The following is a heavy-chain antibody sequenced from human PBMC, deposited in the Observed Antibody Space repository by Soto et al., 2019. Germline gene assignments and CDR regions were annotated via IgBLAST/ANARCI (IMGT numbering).Heavy chain of an antibody. CDR3: ARDIRGYSRAFDY. CDR1: GGSVSGASYY. D-gene: IGHD5-18*01. Sequence: KTSETLSLTCTVSGGSVSGASYYWTWIRQSPGKGLGWIGYIYYSGSTTYNPSLKSRVTISIDTANNQFSLILTSVTPADTAVYYCARDIRGYSRAFDYWGQGTLVTVSS. V-gene: IGHV4-61*01. CDR2: IYYSGST. J-gene: IGHJ4*02.